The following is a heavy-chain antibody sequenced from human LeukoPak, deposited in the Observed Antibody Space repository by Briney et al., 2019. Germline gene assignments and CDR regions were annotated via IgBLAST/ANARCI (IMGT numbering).Heavy chain of an antibody. CDR2: VSRSGKT. CDR3: ARGRSYNEILTGYGDYYYYMAV. V-gene: IGHV4-59*01. J-gene: IGHJ6*03. D-gene: IGHD3-9*01. CDR1: GGSITRYY. Sequence: PSETLSLTCSVSGGSITRYYWSWIRQTPGKGLEWIGSVSRSGKTNFNSSLKSRVTISTDTSKTTLSLRLSSVTAADTAVYYCARGRSYNEILTGYGDYYYYMAVWGKGTPVTVSS.